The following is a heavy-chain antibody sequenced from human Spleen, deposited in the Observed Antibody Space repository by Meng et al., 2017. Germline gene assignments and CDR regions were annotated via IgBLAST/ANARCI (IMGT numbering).Heavy chain of an antibody. CDR3: ARDLNYYDSSGATNH. CDR1: GFTVSSNY. D-gene: IGHD3-22*01. Sequence: GSLRLSCAASGFTVSSNYMSWVRQAPGKGLEWVSVIYSGGSTYYADAVRGRFTISRDNSKNTLYLQMNSLRAEDTALYYRARDLNYYDSSGATNHWGQGTLVTVSS. V-gene: IGHV3-66*02. J-gene: IGHJ4*02. CDR2: IYSGGST.